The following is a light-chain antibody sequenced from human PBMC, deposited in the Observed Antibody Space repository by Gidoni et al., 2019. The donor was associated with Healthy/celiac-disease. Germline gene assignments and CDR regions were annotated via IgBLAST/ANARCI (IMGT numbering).Light chain of an antibody. CDR2: WAS. Sequence: DIVMTQSPDSLAVSLGERATINCKSSQRVLYSSNNKNYLAWYQQKPGQHPKLLIYWASTRESGVPYRFSGSGSWTDFTLTISSLQAEDVAVYYCQQYYSTPYTFGQGTKLEIK. CDR1: QRVLYSSNNKNY. CDR3: QQYYSTPYT. J-gene: IGKJ2*01. V-gene: IGKV4-1*01.